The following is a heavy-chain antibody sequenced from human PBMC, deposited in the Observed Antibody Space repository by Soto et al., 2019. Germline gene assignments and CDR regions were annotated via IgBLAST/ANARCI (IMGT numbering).Heavy chain of an antibody. CDR2: IKQDAREK. D-gene: IGHD3-16*01. CDR3: ARDGVRNGAYNGWLDP. CDR1: GFSFSSYW. J-gene: IGHJ5*02. Sequence: GGSLRLSCAASGFSFSSYWMTWVRQAPGKGLEWVANIKQDAREKYYVAYVKGRFTISRDNGKNSLYLQMDSLIADDTAVYYCARDGVRNGAYNGWLDPWGQGTLVTVSS. V-gene: IGHV3-7*03.